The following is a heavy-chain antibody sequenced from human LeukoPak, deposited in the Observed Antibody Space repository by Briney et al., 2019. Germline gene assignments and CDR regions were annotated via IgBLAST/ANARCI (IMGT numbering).Heavy chain of an antibody. Sequence: SETLSLTCTVSGGSISSYYWSWIRQPPGKGLEWVGYMDDSGSTNYNPSLTSRVTISEDTSKNQLSLKLGSVTAADTAVYYCARHSSGSGGAFQYWGQGTPVTVSS. CDR2: MDDSGST. D-gene: IGHD6-19*01. CDR1: GGSISSYY. V-gene: IGHV4-59*08. J-gene: IGHJ4*02. CDR3: ARHSSGSGGAFQY.